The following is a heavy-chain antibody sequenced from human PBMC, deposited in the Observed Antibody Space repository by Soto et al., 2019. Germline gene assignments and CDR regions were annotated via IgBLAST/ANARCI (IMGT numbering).Heavy chain of an antibody. J-gene: IGHJ6*03. V-gene: IGHV3-7*01. CDR3: ARHCHYCIDV. CDR1: GFTFSNSW. Sequence: EAQLVESGGGLVQPGGSLRLSCAASGFTFSNSWMTWVRQTPGKGLEWVANMNPDGSTKNYVDSVKRRFTISRDNAQNSLYLQMNSLRAEDTAVFYCARHCHYCIDVWGRGTTVTVSS. D-gene: IGHD2-21*02. CDR2: MNPDGSTK.